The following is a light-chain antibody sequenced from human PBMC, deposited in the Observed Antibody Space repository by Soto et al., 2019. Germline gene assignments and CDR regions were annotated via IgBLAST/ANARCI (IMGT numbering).Light chain of an antibody. J-gene: IGLJ1*01. CDR3: NSYSSSTFYV. V-gene: IGLV2-14*01. Sequence: QSALAKPASVSGSPGQSITISCTGRSSDIASFNYVSWYQQYPGNAPKLLIYQVTSRASGVSHRFSGSQFGDTASLTISGLQPEDEAEYYCNSYSSSTFYVFGTGTKVSVL. CDR2: QVT. CDR1: SSDIASFNY.